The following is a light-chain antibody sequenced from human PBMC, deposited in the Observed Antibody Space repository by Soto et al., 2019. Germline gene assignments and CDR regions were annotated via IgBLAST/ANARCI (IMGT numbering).Light chain of an antibody. J-gene: IGKJ1*01. CDR1: QSVSSN. CDR2: GAS. CDR3: QQYNNWPPWT. V-gene: IGKV3-15*01. Sequence: EIVMTQSTATLSVSPGERATLSCRASQSVSSNLAWYQQKPSQAPRLLIYGASTRANGIPARFSGSGSGTEFTLTISSLQSEDFAVYYCQQYNNWPPWTFGQGTKVEIK.